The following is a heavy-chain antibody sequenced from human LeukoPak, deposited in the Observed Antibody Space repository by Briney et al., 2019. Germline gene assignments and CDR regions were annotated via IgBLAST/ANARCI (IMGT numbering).Heavy chain of an antibody. CDR2: IKQDGTEK. Sequence: GGSLRLSCAASGFTFSSYWMNWVRQAPGKGLEWVANIKQDGTEKYYVDSVKGRFTISRDNSKDTLYLQMNSLRAEDTAVYYCAKRVVVVPTGGFDYCGQGTLVTVSS. J-gene: IGHJ4*02. D-gene: IGHD2-2*01. CDR1: GFTFSSYW. CDR3: AKRVVVVPTGGFDY. V-gene: IGHV3-7*05.